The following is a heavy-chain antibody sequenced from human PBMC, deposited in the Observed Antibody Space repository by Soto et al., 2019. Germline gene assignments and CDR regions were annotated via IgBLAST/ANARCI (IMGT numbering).Heavy chain of an antibody. V-gene: IGHV4-59*12. CDR2: IYYSGST. D-gene: IGHD3-10*01. J-gene: IGHJ3*02. CDR3: ARGDFNYYGSGSLLNYAFDI. CDR1: GGSINSYY. Sequence: SETLSLTCTVSGGSINSYYWSWIRQPPGRGLEWIGYIYYSGSTYYNPSLKSRVTISVDTSKNQFSLKLSSVTAADTAVYYCARGDFNYYGSGSLLNYAFDIWGQGTMVTVSS.